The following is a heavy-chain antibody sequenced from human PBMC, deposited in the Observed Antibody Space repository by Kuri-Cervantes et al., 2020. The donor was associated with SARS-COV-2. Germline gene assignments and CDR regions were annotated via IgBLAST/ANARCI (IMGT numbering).Heavy chain of an antibody. J-gene: IGHJ4*02. D-gene: IGHD2-21*01. CDR3: ATDRAGVHDF. Sequence: GGSLRLSCAASGFTVSSNYMSWVRQAPGKGLEWVSVIYSGGSTYYADSVKGLFTISRDNSKNTLYLQMNSLRDEDTAIYYCATDRAGVHDFWGQGTLVTVSS. CDR2: IYSGGST. V-gene: IGHV3-53*05. CDR1: GFTVSSNY.